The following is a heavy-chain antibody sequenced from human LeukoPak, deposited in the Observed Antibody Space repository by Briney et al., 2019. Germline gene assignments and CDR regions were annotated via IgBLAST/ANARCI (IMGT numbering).Heavy chain of an antibody. V-gene: IGHV1-2*06. CDR3: ARGQNKCLGH. CDR2: INPNSGGT. J-gene: IGHJ4*02. D-gene: IGHD2/OR15-2a*01. Sequence: ASVKVSCKASGYTFTGYYMHWVRQAPGQGLEWMGRINPNSGGTNYAQKFQGRVTMTRDTSTSTVHKELSSLRSEDTAVYYCARGQNKCLGHWGQGTLVTVSS. CDR1: GYTFTGYY.